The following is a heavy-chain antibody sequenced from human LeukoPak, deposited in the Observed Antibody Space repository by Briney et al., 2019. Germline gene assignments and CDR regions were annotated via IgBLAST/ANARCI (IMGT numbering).Heavy chain of an antibody. CDR3: ASPRGGYLVYYGMDV. D-gene: IGHD6-13*01. CDR2: FDFEDGEI. J-gene: IGHJ6*02. V-gene: IGHV1-24*01. Sequence: ASVKVSCKVSGYTVTELSMHWVRQAPGRGLEWMGGFDFEDGEIIYAQKFQGRVAMTEDTSTDTAYMELSSLRSEDTAVYYCASPRGGYLVYYGMDVWGQGTTVTVSS. CDR1: GYTVTELS.